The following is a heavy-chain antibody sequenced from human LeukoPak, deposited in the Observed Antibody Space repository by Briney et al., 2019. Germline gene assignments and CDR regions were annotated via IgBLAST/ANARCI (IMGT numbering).Heavy chain of an antibody. Sequence: SVKVSCKASGGTFSSYAISWVRQAPGQGLEWMGRIIPILGIANYAQKFQGRVTITADKSTSTAYMELSSLRSEDTAVYYCARDTTTYKTYYDFWSGYYPTYYFDYWGRGTLVTVSS. D-gene: IGHD3-3*01. V-gene: IGHV1-69*04. J-gene: IGHJ4*02. CDR2: IIPILGIA. CDR1: GGTFSSYA. CDR3: ARDTTTYKTYYDFWSGYYPTYYFDY.